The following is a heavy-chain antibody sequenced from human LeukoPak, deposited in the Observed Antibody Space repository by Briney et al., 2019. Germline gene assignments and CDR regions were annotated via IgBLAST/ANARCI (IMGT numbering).Heavy chain of an antibody. CDR1: GGSGSSGRYY. V-gene: IGHV4-61*01. CDR3: AATEVVVPAAPFETFDY. CDR2: IYYSGST. J-gene: IGHJ4*02. Sequence: SATLSLTCTVSGGSGSSGRYYWSWIRQPPGKGLEWIGYIYYSGSTNYNPSLKSRVTISVDTSKNQLSLKLSSVTAADTAVYYCAATEVVVPAAPFETFDYWGQGTLVTVSS. D-gene: IGHD2-2*01.